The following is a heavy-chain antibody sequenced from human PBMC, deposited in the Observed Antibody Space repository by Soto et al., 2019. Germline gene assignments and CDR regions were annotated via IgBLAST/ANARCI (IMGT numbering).Heavy chain of an antibody. CDR2: INPRGGCT. J-gene: IGHJ5*02. V-gene: IGHV1-46*01. Sequence: QVQLVQSGAEVKKPGASVKVSCKASGYTFTSYYMHWVRQAPGQGLEWMGIINPRGGCTSYAQKCQGRLTKTRDTSTSTVYLELSSLRSEDPAVYYCVCGTQSWFDPWGQGSLVTPCS. CDR1: GYTFTSYY. D-gene: IGHD2-15*01. CDR3: VCGTQSWFDP.